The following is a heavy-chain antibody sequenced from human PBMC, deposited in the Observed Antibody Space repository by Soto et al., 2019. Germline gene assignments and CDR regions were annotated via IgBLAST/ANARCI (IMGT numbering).Heavy chain of an antibody. CDR3: AKFGWGGSYSESQASDI. Sequence: GGSLRLSCAACGFTFSNAWMNSDRQAPRKGLEWVGRIKSKTDGGTTDYAAPVKGRFTISRDDSKNTLYLQMNSLKTEDTAVYYCAKFGWGGSYSESQASDIWGQGTTVTVSS. J-gene: IGHJ6*02. V-gene: IGHV3-15*07. CDR1: GFTFSNAW. D-gene: IGHD1-26*01. CDR2: IKSKTDGGTT.